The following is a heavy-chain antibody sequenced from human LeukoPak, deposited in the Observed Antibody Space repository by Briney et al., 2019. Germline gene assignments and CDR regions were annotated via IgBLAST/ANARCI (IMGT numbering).Heavy chain of an antibody. J-gene: IGHJ4*02. CDR2: INHSGST. D-gene: IGHD3-22*01. CDR3: ARTTHGDPYYYDSSGYDAAVFDY. V-gene: IGHV4-34*01. Sequence: SETLSLTCAVYGGSFSGYYWSWIRQPPGKGLEWIGEINHSGSTNYNPSLKSRVTISVDTSKNQFSLKLSSVTAADTAVYYCARTTHGDPYYYDSSGYDAAVFDYWGQGTLVTVSS. CDR1: GGSFSGYY.